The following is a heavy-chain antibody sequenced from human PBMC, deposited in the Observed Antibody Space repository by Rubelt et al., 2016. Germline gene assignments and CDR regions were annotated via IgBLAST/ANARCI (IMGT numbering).Heavy chain of an antibody. J-gene: IGHJ4*02. V-gene: IGHV4-34*01. D-gene: IGHD1-26*01. CDR1: GGSFSGYS. CDR3: ARHDTGSFLFDF. Sequence: QVQLQQWGAGLVKPSETLSLTCAVYGGSFSGYSWTWIRQPPGKGLEWLGEIDHSGNTDYIPSLKSRVSISVDTSKKQISRSMSAVTAADTAVYYCARHDTGSFLFDFWGQGTPVTVSS. CDR2: IDHSGNT.